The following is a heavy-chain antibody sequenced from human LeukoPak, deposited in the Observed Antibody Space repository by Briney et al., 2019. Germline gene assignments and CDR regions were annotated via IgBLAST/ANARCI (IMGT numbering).Heavy chain of an antibody. Sequence: GGSLGLSCAASGFQFSGYGLHWVRQAPDKGLEWVAFIRYDGSNEYYADSVKGRFTISRDKSKNTLSLQMNSLRVEDTAVYYCAKVMPPGRILFYSYYMDVWGRGTTVTVSS. J-gene: IGHJ6*03. CDR3: AKVMPPGRILFYSYYMDV. CDR1: GFQFSGYG. V-gene: IGHV3-30*02. D-gene: IGHD2-15*01. CDR2: IRYDGSNE.